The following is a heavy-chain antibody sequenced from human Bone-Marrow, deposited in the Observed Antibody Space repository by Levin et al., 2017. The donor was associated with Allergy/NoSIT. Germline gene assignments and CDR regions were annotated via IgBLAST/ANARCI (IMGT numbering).Heavy chain of an antibody. CDR2: IYPGDSDT. Sequence: GESLKISCKGSGYSSTSYWIGWVRQMPGKGLEWMGIIYPGDSDTRYSPSFQGQVTISADKSISTAYLQWSSLKASDTAMYYCARQSGGKYSSGWYERRSYYGMDVWGQGTTVTVSS. CDR1: GYSSTSYW. D-gene: IGHD6-19*01. V-gene: IGHV5-51*01. J-gene: IGHJ6*02. CDR3: ARQSGGKYSSGWYERRSYYGMDV.